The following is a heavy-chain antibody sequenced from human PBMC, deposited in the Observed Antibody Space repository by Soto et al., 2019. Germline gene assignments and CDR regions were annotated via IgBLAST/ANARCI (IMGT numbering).Heavy chain of an antibody. V-gene: IGHV1-8*01. CDR1: GYTFTSYD. J-gene: IGHJ5*02. Sequence: ASVKVSCKASGYTFTSYDINWVRQATGQGLEWMGRMNPNSGIAGYAQKFQGRVTITANKSTSTAYMELSSLRSEDTAVYYCARDKRYCSGGSCYPDWFDPWGQGTLVTVSS. CDR2: MNPNSGIA. CDR3: ARDKRYCSGGSCYPDWFDP. D-gene: IGHD2-15*01.